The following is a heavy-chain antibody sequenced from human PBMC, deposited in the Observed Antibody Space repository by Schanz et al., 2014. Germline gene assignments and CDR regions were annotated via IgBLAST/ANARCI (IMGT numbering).Heavy chain of an antibody. D-gene: IGHD2-2*01. CDR2: INHSGST. CDR3: ARWDHLLSGRDAFDI. Sequence: QVQLQQWGAGLLKPSETLSLTCAVYGGSFSVYYWSWIRQPPGKGLEWIGEINHSGSTNYNPSLKSPVPIPVDPSNNQFSLMLNSVTAADTAVYYCARWDHLLSGRDAFDIWGLGTMVTVSS. V-gene: IGHV4-34*01. CDR1: GGSFSVYY. J-gene: IGHJ3*02.